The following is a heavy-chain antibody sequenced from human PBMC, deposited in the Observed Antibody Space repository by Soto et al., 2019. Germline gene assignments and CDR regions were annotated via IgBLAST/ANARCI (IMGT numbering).Heavy chain of an antibody. CDR3: ARGLILWFGELARRGGYYYYMDV. V-gene: IGHV4-34*01. CDR1: GGSFSGYQ. CDR2: SNDSRNI. J-gene: IGHJ6*03. Sequence: QVQLQQWGAGLLKPSETLSLTCAVYGGSFSGYQWSWIRQTPGKGLEWIGESNDSRNINYSPSLKSGVTIGVYTPKKEISLKLSSVTAADTAVYYCARGLILWFGELARRGGYYYYMDVWGIGTTVTVSS. D-gene: IGHD3-10*01.